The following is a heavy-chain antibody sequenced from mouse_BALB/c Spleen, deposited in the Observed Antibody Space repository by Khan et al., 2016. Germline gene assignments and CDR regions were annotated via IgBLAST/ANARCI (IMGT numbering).Heavy chain of an antibody. CDR3: ARDYYRSSYFDY. D-gene: IGHD1-1*01. CDR2: ISYSGST. Sequence: EVQLQESGPGLVKPSQSLSLTCTVTGYSITSDYAWNWIRQFPGNKLEWMGYISYSGSTSYNPSFKSRISITRDTSKNQFFLQLNSVTTEGTATYYCARDYYRSSYFDYCGQGTTLTVSS. J-gene: IGHJ2*01. CDR1: GYSITSDYA. V-gene: IGHV3-2*02.